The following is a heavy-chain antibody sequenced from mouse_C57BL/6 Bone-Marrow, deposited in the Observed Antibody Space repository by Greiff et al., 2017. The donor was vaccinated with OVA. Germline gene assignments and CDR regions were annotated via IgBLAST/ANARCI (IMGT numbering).Heavy chain of an antibody. J-gene: IGHJ3*01. Sequence: VQLQQSGPELVKPGASVKISCKASGYAFSSSWMNWVKQRPGKGLEWIGRIYPGDGDTNYNGKFKGKATLTADKSSSTAYMQLSSLTSEDSAVYFCATPDYYGSSPAWFAYWGQGTLVTVSA. CDR1: GYAFSSSW. D-gene: IGHD1-1*01. CDR3: ATPDYYGSSPAWFAY. V-gene: IGHV1-82*01. CDR2: IYPGDGDT.